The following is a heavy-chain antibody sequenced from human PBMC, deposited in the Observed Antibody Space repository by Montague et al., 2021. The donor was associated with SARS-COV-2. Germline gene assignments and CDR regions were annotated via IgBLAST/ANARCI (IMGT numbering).Heavy chain of an antibody. CDR1: GDSVWSNTAA. CDR2: TNYRSKWTS. Sequence: CAISGDSVWSNTAAWNWIRRSPSGGLEWLGRTNYRSKWTSDYATSVEGRISIDPDTSKNQFFLHLRSVTLEDTGVYYCVRDTGSAQAGFDAWGQGTLVTVSS. J-gene: IGHJ4*02. CDR3: VRDTGSAQAGFDA. V-gene: IGHV6-1*01. D-gene: IGHD4-17*01.